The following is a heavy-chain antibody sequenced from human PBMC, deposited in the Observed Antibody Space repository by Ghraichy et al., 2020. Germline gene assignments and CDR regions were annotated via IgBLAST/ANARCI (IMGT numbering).Heavy chain of an antibody. CDR3: ARGPIVGDEFLGH. Sequence: GGSLRLSCAVSGFTFSTYSMNWVRQAPGKGLEWVSYISSSSNTIYYAGSVKGRFTISRDNAKNSLYLHMNSLRDGDTAVYYCARGPIVGDEFLGHWGQGTLVTVSS. J-gene: IGHJ4*02. CDR2: ISSSSNTI. V-gene: IGHV3-48*02. D-gene: IGHD3-10*01. CDR1: GFTFSTYS.